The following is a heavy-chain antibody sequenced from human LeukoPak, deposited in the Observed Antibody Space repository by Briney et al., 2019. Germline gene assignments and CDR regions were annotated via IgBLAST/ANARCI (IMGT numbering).Heavy chain of an antibody. J-gene: IGHJ4*02. D-gene: IGHD3-10*01. CDR1: GFTFDDYA. V-gene: IGHV3-9*01. CDR3: AKDILGFYGSGSSFDY. CDR2: ISWNSGGI. Sequence: GRSLRLSCAASGFTFDDYAMHWVRQAPGKGLEWVSGISWNSGGIGYADSVKGRFTISRDNAKNSLYLQMNSLRAEDTALYYCAKDILGFYGSGSSFDYWGQGTLVTVSS.